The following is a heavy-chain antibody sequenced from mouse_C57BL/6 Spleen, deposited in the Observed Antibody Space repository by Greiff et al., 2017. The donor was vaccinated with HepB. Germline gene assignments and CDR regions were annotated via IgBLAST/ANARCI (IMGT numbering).Heavy chain of an antibody. CDR3: ARERIYYGNYVPLDY. CDR2: IHPNSGST. CDR1: GYTFTSYW. Sequence: VQLQQPGAELVKPGASVKLSCKASGYTFTSYWMHWVKQRPGQGLEWIGMIHPNSGSTNYNEKFKSKATLTVDKSSSTAYMQLSSLTSEDSAVYYCARERIYYGNYVPLDYWGQGTTLTVSS. D-gene: IGHD2-1*01. V-gene: IGHV1-64*01. J-gene: IGHJ2*01.